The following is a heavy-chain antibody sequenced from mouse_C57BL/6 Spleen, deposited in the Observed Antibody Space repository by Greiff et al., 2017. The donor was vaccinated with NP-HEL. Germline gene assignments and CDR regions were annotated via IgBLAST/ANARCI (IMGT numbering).Heavy chain of an antibody. J-gene: IGHJ2*01. Sequence: QVQLQQPGAELVKPGASVKLSCKASGYTFTSYWMQWVKQRPGQGLEWIGEIDPSDSYTNYNQKFKGKATLTVDTSSSTAYMQLSSLTSEDSAVYYCARLETTVVAKDYWGQGTTLTVSS. V-gene: IGHV1-50*01. D-gene: IGHD1-1*01. CDR1: GYTFTSYW. CDR2: IDPSDSYT. CDR3: ARLETTVVAKDY.